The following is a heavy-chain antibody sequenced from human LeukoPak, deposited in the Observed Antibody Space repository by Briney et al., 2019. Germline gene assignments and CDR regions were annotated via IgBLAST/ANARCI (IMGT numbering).Heavy chain of an antibody. CDR3: ARVQSNYGLCYFEY. J-gene: IGHJ4*02. CDR1: GGSFSGYY. CDR2: ISHSGST. Sequence: PSETLSLTCAVYGGSFSGYYWSWIRQPPGKGLEWIGEISHSGSTNYNPSLKSRVTISVDTSKNQFSLRLSSATAADTAVYYCARVQSNYGLCYFEYWGQGTPVTVSS. V-gene: IGHV4-34*01. D-gene: IGHD3-10*01.